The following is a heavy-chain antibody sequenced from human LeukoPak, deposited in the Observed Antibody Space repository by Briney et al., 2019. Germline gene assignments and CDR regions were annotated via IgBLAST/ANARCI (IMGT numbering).Heavy chain of an antibody. V-gene: IGHV4-34*01. CDR3: TRLSYYDFWSGSDAFDI. J-gene: IGHJ3*02. CDR2: INHSGST. D-gene: IGHD3-3*01. Sequence: SETLSLTCAVYGGSLSGYYWTWIRQSPGKGLEWIGQINHSGSTNYNPSLKSRVTISVDMSSNQFSLKLSSVTAADTAVYYCTRLSYYDFWSGSDAFDIWGQGTMVTVSS. CDR1: GGSLSGYY.